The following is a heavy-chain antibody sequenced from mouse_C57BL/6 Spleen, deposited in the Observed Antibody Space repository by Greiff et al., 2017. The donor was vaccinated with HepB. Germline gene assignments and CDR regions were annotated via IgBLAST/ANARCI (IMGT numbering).Heavy chain of an antibody. D-gene: IGHD1-1*01. CDR2: INPNNGGT. V-gene: IGHV1-22*01. J-gene: IGHJ4*01. Sequence: EVQLQQSGPELVKPGASVKMSCKASGYTFTDYNMHWVKQSHGKSLEWIGYINPNNGGTSYNQKFKGKATLTVNKSSSTAYMELRSLTSEDSAVYCCSITTVVDAMDYWGQGTSVTVSS. CDR1: GYTFTDYN. CDR3: SITTVVDAMDY.